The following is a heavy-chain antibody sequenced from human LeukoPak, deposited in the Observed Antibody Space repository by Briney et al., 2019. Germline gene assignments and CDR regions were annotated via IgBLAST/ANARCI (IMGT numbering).Heavy chain of an antibody. Sequence: GGSLRLSCAASGFTFSSYAMSWVRQAPGKGLEWVSAISEDGGRTYYADSVKGRFTISRDNSKNTLYLQMNSLRAEDTAVYYCARDVYYYDSSGYWSYFDYWGQGTLVTVSS. CDR2: ISEDGGRT. CDR3: ARDVYYYDSSGYWSYFDY. J-gene: IGHJ4*02. CDR1: GFTFSSYA. D-gene: IGHD3-22*01. V-gene: IGHV3-23*01.